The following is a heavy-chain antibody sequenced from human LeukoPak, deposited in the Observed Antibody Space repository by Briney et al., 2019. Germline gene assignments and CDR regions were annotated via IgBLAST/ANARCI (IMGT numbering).Heavy chain of an antibody. D-gene: IGHD3-10*01. CDR2: INTNGSPT. Sequence: GGSLRLSCAASGFTFSSYWMHWVRQAPGKGLVWVARINTNGSPTQYADSVKGRFTISRDNAKTTLYLQMNSLRDEDTAVYYCAGDLISGSGSLGYWGQGTLVTVSS. CDR3: AGDLISGSGSLGY. CDR1: GFTFSSYW. J-gene: IGHJ4*02. V-gene: IGHV3-74*01.